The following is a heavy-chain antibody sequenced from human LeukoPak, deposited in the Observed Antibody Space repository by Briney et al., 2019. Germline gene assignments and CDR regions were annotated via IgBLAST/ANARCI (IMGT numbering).Heavy chain of an antibody. CDR3: ARRLTQYDCFDP. J-gene: IGHJ5*02. Sequence: SQTLSLTCAISGDSVSSNSDTWHWIRQSPSRGLEWLGRTYYRSTWYNDYAVSVRGRITVNPDTSKNQFSLHLNSVTPEDTAVYYCARRLTQYDCFDPWGQGILVTVSS. CDR1: GDSVSSNSDT. V-gene: IGHV6-1*01. D-gene: IGHD2-2*01. CDR2: TYYRSTWYN.